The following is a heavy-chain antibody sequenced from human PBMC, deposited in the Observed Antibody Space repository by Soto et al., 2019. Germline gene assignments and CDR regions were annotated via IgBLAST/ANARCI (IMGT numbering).Heavy chain of an antibody. D-gene: IGHD1-26*01. CDR3: ARGASPLIDY. V-gene: IGHV1-3*01. CDR2: INAGNGNT. CDR1: GYTFTSYA. J-gene: IGHJ4*02. Sequence: ASVKVSCKASGYTFTSYAMHWVRQAPGQRLEWMGWINAGNGNTKYSQKFQGRVTITRDTSACTAYMEVSSLSSEDTAVYYCARGASPLIDYWGQGTLVTVSS.